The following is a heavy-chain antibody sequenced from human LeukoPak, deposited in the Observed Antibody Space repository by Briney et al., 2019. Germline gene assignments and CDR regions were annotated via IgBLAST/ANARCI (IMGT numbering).Heavy chain of an antibody. D-gene: IGHD6-13*01. J-gene: IGHJ4*02. CDR2: INGDGSST. Sequence: TGGSLRLSCAASGFTFSSYWMHWVRQAPGKGLVWVSRINGDGSSTTYVDSVMGRFTISRDNAKNTLYLQMNSVRAEDTAVYYCARGNIAAAGIHYWSQGTLVIVSS. CDR3: ARGNIAAAGIHY. CDR1: GFTFSSYW. V-gene: IGHV3-74*01.